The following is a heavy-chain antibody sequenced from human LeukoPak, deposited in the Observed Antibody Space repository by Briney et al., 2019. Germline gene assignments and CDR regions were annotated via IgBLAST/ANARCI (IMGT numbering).Heavy chain of an antibody. D-gene: IGHD2-15*01. CDR3: ARRGPVGFDY. Sequence: GESLKISCRASGYSFTTYWIGWVRQMPGKGLEWMGVIFPADSDSRYSPSFQGQVTISADKSISTAYLQWSSLKASDTAMYYCARRGPVGFDYWGQGTLVTVSS. V-gene: IGHV5-51*01. CDR2: IFPADSDS. J-gene: IGHJ4*02. CDR1: GYSFTTYW.